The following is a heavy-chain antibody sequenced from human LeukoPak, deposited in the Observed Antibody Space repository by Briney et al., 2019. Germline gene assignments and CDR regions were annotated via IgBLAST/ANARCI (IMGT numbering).Heavy chain of an antibody. CDR2: INPNSGGT. CDR1: GYTFTGYY. J-gene: IGHJ4*02. CDR3: ARTSRRITIFGVGENGY. Sequence: GASVKVSCKASGYTFTGYYMHWVRQSPGQGLEWMGWINPNSGGTNYAQKFQGRVTMTRDTSISTAYMELSRLRSDDTAVYYCARTSRRITIFGVGENGYWGQGTLVTVSS. D-gene: IGHD3-3*01. V-gene: IGHV1-2*02.